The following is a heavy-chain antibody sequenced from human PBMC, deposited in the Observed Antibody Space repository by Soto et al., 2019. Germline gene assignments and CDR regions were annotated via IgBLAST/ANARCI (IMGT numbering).Heavy chain of an antibody. CDR2: SRNKANSYTT. Sequence: PGGSLRLSCAASGFTFSDHYMDWVRQAPGKGLEWIGRSRNKANSYTTEYAASVKGRLTISRDDSQNSLYLHMNSLKTEDTAVYYCVRLSGTYDFDYWGQGTLVTVSS. V-gene: IGHV3-72*01. J-gene: IGHJ4*02. D-gene: IGHD1-26*01. CDR3: VRLSGTYDFDY. CDR1: GFTFSDHY.